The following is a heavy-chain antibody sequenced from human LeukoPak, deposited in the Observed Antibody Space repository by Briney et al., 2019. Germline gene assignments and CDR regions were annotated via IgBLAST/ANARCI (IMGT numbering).Heavy chain of an antibody. CDR2: ISSSGSYI. CDR1: GFTFSSYS. D-gene: IGHD2-15*01. J-gene: IGHJ4*02. Sequence: GGSLRLSCAASGFTFSSYSMNWVRQPPGKGLEWVSSISSSGSYIYYADSVKGRFSISRDSAKNSLYLQMNSLRAEVTAVYYCARGPQFCSGGSCYGYYFDYWGQGTLVTVSS. V-gene: IGHV3-21*01. CDR3: ARGPQFCSGGSCYGYYFDY.